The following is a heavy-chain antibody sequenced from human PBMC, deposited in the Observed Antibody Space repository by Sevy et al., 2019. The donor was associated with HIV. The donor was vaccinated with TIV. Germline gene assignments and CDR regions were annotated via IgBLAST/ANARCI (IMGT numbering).Heavy chain of an antibody. D-gene: IGHD3-22*01. Sequence: SETLSLTCTVSGGSISSSSYYWGWIRQPPGKGLEWIGSIYYSGSTYYNPSLKSRVTISVDTSKNQFSPKLSSVTAADTAVYYCARRGEFGYYDSSGYYQHWGQGTLVTVSS. CDR1: GGSISSSSYY. CDR2: IYYSGST. CDR3: ARRGEFGYYDSSGYYQH. J-gene: IGHJ4*02. V-gene: IGHV4-39*01.